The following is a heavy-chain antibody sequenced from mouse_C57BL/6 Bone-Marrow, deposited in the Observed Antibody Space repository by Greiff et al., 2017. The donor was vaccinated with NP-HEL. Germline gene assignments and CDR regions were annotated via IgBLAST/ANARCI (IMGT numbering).Heavy chain of an antibody. CDR2: IYPSDSET. CDR3: AKLDYFDY. Sequence: QVQLKESGAELVRPGSSVKLSCKASGYTFTSYWMDWVKQRPGQGLEWIGNIYPSDSETHYNQKFKDKATLTVDKSSSTAYMQLSSLTSEDSAVYYCAKLDYFDYWGQGTTLTVSS. CDR1: GYTFTSYW. V-gene: IGHV1-61*01. D-gene: IGHD4-1*01. J-gene: IGHJ2*01.